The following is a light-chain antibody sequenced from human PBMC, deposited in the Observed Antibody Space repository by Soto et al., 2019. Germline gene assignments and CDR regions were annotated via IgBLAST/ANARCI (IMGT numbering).Light chain of an antibody. CDR1: SSDVGGYNY. V-gene: IGLV2-14*01. CDR2: DVS. CDR3: SSYTSSSTLEGVHVV. Sequence: QSVLTQPASVSGSPGQSITISCTGTSSDVGGYNYVSWYQQHPGKAPKLMIYDVSNRPSGVSNRFSGSKSGNTASLTISGLQAEDEADYYCSSYTSSSTLEGVHVVFGGGTKLTVL. J-gene: IGLJ2*01.